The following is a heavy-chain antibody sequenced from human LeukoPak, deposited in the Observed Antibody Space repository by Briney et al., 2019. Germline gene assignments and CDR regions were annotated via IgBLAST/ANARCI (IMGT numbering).Heavy chain of an antibody. J-gene: IGHJ4*02. Sequence: GGSLRLSCAASGFTFSSYAMHWVRQAPGKGLEWVAVISYDGSNKYYADSVKGRFTISRDNSKNTLYLQMNSLRAEDTAVYYCARGYSSGWYHPFDYWGQGTPVTVSS. CDR3: ARGYSSGWYHPFDY. V-gene: IGHV3-30*04. D-gene: IGHD6-19*01. CDR1: GFTFSSYA. CDR2: ISYDGSNK.